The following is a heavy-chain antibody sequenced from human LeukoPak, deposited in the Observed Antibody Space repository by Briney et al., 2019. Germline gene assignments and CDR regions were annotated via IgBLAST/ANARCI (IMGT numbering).Heavy chain of an antibody. V-gene: IGHV3-48*02. J-gene: IGHJ4*02. CDR1: GFTFSDYS. CDR3: SGRFDC. CDR2: IDGSGDTI. Sequence: GGSLRLSCAASGFTFSDYSMNWVRQAPGKGLEWVSYIDGSGDTIYYADSVKGRFTISRDNAKNSLDLQINSLRDEDTAVYYCSGRFDCWGQGTLVTVSS.